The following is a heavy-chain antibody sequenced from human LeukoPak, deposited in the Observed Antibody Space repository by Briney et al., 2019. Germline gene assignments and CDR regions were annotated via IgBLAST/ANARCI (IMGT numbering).Heavy chain of an antibody. V-gene: IGHV5-51*01. CDR3: ARGSYYYDSINWFDP. CDR1: GYSFTSYW. J-gene: IGHJ5*02. Sequence: GESLKISWKGSGYSFTSYWIGLGRPMPGKGLGWGGSIYSGDYDIIYSPSFQGQVNFPADKSISTAYLQWSRLKASDTAMYYCARGSYYYDSINWFDPWGQGTLVTVSS. D-gene: IGHD3-22*01. CDR2: IYSGDYDI.